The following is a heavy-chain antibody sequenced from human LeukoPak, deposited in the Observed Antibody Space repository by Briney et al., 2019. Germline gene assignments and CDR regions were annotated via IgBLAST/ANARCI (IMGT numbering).Heavy chain of an antibody. J-gene: IGHJ6*02. V-gene: IGHV1-18*01. CDR2: ISAYNRDT. CDR3: AREGRVLIPPHEYYGMDV. Sequence: ASVKVSCKASGYSFANYGISWVRQAPGQGLEWLAWISAYNRDTNFDQMFQDRVTLTTDRSTSTAYMELRSLRSDDTAVYYCAREGRVLIPPHEYYGMDVWGQGTTVIVSS. CDR1: GYSFANYG. D-gene: IGHD3-3*01.